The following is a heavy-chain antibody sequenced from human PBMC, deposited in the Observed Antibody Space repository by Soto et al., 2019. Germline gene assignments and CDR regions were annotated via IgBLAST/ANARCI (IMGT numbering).Heavy chain of an antibody. V-gene: IGHV1-69*12. CDR3: ARSRRYSAYYYYDMDV. D-gene: IGHD2-15*01. CDR1: GGTFSSYA. Sequence: QVQLVQSGAEVKKPGSSVKVSCRASGGTFSSYAISWVRQAPGQGLEWMGGIIPIFDTANYAQKFQGRVTITADESTNTAYMELRSLRSEDTAVYYCARSRRYSAYYYYDMDVWGQGTTVTVSS. J-gene: IGHJ6*02. CDR2: IIPIFDTA.